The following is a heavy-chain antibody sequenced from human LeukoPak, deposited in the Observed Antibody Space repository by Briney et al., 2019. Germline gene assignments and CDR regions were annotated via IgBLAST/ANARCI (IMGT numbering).Heavy chain of an antibody. J-gene: IGHJ5*02. CDR2: IGSNSDYI. CDR3: ARDRGYGSGSSQNWFDP. CDR1: GFTFSSYT. Sequence: GGSLRLSCVASGFTFSSYTMIWVRQAPGKGLEWASSIGSNSDYIYYADSVKGRFTISRDNAKNSLFLQMNSLTADDTAVYYCARDRGYGSGSSQNWFDPWGQGTLVTVSS. D-gene: IGHD3-10*01. V-gene: IGHV3-21*01.